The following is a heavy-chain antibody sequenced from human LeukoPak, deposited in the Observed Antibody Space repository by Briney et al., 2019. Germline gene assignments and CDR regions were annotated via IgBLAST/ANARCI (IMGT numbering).Heavy chain of an antibody. J-gene: IGHJ4*02. CDR2: ISSSSRVI. V-gene: IGHV3-48*02. CDR1: GFTFKTYS. Sequence: GGSLRLSCAASGFTFKTYSMSWVRQAPGTRLEWISYISSSSRVIYYADSVKGRFNISRDNARNSLFLQMNSLRDEYTAVYCCARDMSLLWFGDPFDYWGQGTLVTVSS. D-gene: IGHD3-10*01. CDR3: ARDMSLLWFGDPFDY.